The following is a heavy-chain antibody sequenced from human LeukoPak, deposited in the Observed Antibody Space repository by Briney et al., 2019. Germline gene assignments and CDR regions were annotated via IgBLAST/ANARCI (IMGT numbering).Heavy chain of an antibody. D-gene: IGHD3-22*01. CDR2: ISWNSGSI. CDR1: GFTFSSYW. V-gene: IGHV3-9*01. Sequence: GGSLRLSCAASGFTFSSYWMHWVRQAPGKGLEWVSGISWNSGSIGYADSVKGRFTISRDNAKNSLYLQMNSLRAEDTALYYCAKDGTYYYDSSGYWGYFDYWGQGTLVTVSS. J-gene: IGHJ4*02. CDR3: AKDGTYYYDSSGYWGYFDY.